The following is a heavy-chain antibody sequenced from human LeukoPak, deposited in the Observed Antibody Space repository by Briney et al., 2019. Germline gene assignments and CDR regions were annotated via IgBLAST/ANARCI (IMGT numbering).Heavy chain of an antibody. Sequence: ASVQVSCKASGGTFSSYAISWVRQAPGQGLEWMGGIIPIFGTASYAQKFQGRVTITADESTSTAYMELSSLRSENTAVYYCARAAPYYYDSSGDWYFDLWGRGTLVTLSS. J-gene: IGHJ2*01. CDR1: GGTFSSYA. CDR3: ARAAPYYYDSSGDWYFDL. CDR2: IIPIFGTA. V-gene: IGHV1-69*13. D-gene: IGHD3-22*01.